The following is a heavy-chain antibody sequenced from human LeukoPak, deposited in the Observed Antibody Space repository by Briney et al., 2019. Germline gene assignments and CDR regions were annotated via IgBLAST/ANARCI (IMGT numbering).Heavy chain of an antibody. CDR3: ARSITGTNEFDY. J-gene: IGHJ4*02. Sequence: ASVKVSCTASGYTFTGYYMHWVRQAPGQGLEWMGWINPNSGGTNYAQKFQGRVTMTRDTSISTAYMELSRLRSDDTAVYYCARSITGTNEFDYWGQGTLVTVSS. D-gene: IGHD1-7*01. CDR1: GYTFTGYY. V-gene: IGHV1-2*02. CDR2: INPNSGGT.